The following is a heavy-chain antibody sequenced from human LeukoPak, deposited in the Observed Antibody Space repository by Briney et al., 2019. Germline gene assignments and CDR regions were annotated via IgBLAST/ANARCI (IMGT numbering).Heavy chain of an antibody. V-gene: IGHV1-18*04. CDR1: GYTFTSNY. Sequence: ASVKVSCKAFGYTFTSNYMHWVRQAPGQGPEWMGWISAYNGNTNYAQKLQGRVTMTTDTSTSTAYMELRSLRSDDTAVYYCAVIAAAGNNWFDPWGQGTLVTVSS. J-gene: IGHJ5*02. D-gene: IGHD6-13*01. CDR2: ISAYNGNT. CDR3: AVIAAAGNNWFDP.